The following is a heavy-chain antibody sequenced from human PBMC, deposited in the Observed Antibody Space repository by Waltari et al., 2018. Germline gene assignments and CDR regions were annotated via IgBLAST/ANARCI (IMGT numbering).Heavy chain of an antibody. V-gene: IGHV1-8*03. CDR3: ARGDPYCSGGSCSDYAFDI. CDR2: MNPNSGNT. Sequence: QVQLVQSGAEVKKPGASVKVSCKSSGYTFTSYDINWVRQATGQGLEWMGWMNPNSGNTGYAQKFQGRVTITRNTSISTAYMELSSLRSEDTAVYYCARGDPYCSGGSCSDYAFDIWGQGTMVTVSS. D-gene: IGHD2-15*01. J-gene: IGHJ3*02. CDR1: GYTFTSYD.